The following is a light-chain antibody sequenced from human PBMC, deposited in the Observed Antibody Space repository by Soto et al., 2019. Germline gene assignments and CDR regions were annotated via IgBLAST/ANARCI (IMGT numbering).Light chain of an antibody. CDR2: EGS. CDR3: CSYAGGSTFPWV. CDR1: SSDVGSYNL. J-gene: IGLJ3*02. V-gene: IGLV2-23*03. Sequence: QSALTQPASVSGSPGQSITISCTGTSSDVGSYNLVSWYQQHPGKAPKLMIYEGSKRPSGVSNRFSGSKSGNTASLTISGLQAEDEADYYCCSYAGGSTFPWVFGGGTKVTVL.